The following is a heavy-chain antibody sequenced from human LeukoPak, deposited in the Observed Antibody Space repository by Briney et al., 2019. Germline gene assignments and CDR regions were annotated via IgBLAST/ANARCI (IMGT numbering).Heavy chain of an antibody. CDR2: ISWNSGSI. V-gene: IGHV3-9*01. J-gene: IGHJ4*02. Sequence: GGSLRLSCAASGFTFDDYAMHWVRQAPGKGLEWVPGISWNSGSIGYADSVKGRFTISRDNAKNSLYLQMNSLRAEDTALYYCAKGLAAGRTPFDYWGQGTLVTVSS. CDR1: GFTFDDYA. D-gene: IGHD6-13*01. CDR3: AKGLAAGRTPFDY.